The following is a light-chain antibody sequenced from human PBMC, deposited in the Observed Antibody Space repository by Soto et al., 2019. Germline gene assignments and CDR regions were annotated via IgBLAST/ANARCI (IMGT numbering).Light chain of an antibody. J-gene: IGLJ2*01. CDR3: QSSDSSRSGYVI. V-gene: IGLV1-40*01. Sequence: QSVLTQPPSVSGAPGQRVTISCTGSSSNIGTPYDVHWYQQLPGTAPKLLIYGNSNRPSGVPDRFSGSKSGTSASLAITGLQAEDEADYYCQSSDSSRSGYVIFGGGTKLTVL. CDR1: SSNIGTPYD. CDR2: GNS.